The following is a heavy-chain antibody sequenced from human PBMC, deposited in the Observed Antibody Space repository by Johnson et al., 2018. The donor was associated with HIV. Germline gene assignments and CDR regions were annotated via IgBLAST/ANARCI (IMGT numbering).Heavy chain of an antibody. J-gene: IGHJ3*01. CDR2: VWFDGRNK. V-gene: IGHV3-33*06. Sequence: QMLLVESGGGLIQPGGSLRLSCAASGFTFSNAWMSWVRQAPGKGLEWVAVVWFDGRNKYYSDSVKGRFTISRDDSKNTLYLQMNSLRVEDTAVYHCAKVAVATAAGGLALDVWGPGTMVTVSS. CDR1: GFTFSNAW. D-gene: IGHD6-13*01. CDR3: AKVAVATAAGGLALDV.